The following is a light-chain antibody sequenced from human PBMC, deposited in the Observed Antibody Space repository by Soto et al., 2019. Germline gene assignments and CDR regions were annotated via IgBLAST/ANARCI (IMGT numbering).Light chain of an antibody. CDR1: QIFSSN. V-gene: IGKV3-15*01. CDR2: GAS. Sequence: EIVMTQSPATLSVSPGERATLSCRASQIFSSNLAWYQQKPGQAPRLLIHGASTSATGIPARFSGRTAGTLSIPISSMQHEDYVADYCQQYDNSRRPTFGEGTKVDIK. CDR3: QQYDNSRRPT. J-gene: IGKJ4*01.